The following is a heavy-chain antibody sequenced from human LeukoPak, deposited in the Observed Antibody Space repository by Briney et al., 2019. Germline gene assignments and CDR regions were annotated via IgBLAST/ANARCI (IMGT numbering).Heavy chain of an antibody. D-gene: IGHD1-26*01. V-gene: IGHV3-48*01. CDR1: RFTFSNYG. CDR2: INSRSSTI. Sequence: PGGSLRLSCAASRFTFSNYGVNWVRQAPGTGLEWVSYINSRSSTIYYADSVRGRFTISRDNAKNSLYLQMNSLKAEDTAIYYCAREVGTPQAFDIWGQGTMVTVSS. CDR3: AREVGTPQAFDI. J-gene: IGHJ3*02.